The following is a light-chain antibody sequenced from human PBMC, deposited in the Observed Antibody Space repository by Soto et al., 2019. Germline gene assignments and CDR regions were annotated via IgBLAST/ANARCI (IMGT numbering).Light chain of an antibody. CDR3: SSYTSSSTLLYV. V-gene: IGLV2-14*01. Sequence: QSVLTQPASVSGSPGRSITISCTGTSSDVGGYNYVSWYQQHPGKAPKLMIYEVSNRPSGVSNRFSGSKSGNTASLTISGLQAEDKADYYCSSYTSSSTLLYVFGTGTKVTVL. CDR1: SSDVGGYNY. J-gene: IGLJ1*01. CDR2: EVS.